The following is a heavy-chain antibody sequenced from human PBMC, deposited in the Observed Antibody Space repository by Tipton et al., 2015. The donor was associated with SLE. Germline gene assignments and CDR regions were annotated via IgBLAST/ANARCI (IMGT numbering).Heavy chain of an antibody. J-gene: IGHJ4*02. CDR3: ARFSGRLYFDY. CDR1: GGSIGSAGYY. Sequence: TLSLTCSVSGGSIGSAGYYWSWIRQHPGKGLELIGYIYYSGSTDYNPSLRSRVNISVDTSKNQFYLTLSSVTAADTAVYYCARFSGRLYFDYWGQGTLVTVSS. D-gene: IGHD1-26*01. V-gene: IGHV4-31*03. CDR2: IYYSGST.